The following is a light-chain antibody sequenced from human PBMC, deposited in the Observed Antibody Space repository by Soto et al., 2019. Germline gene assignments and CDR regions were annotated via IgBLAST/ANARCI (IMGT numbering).Light chain of an antibody. CDR2: GAS. V-gene: IGKV3-15*01. CDR3: QQYYTWPIT. Sequence: EVVMTQYPATLSVSPGERATLSCRASQSVTSNLAWYQHKPGQAPRLLISGASTGATGIPARFSGSGSGTEFTLTISSLQSEDCAVYYCQQYYTWPITFGVGTKVDIK. J-gene: IGKJ4*01. CDR1: QSVTSN.